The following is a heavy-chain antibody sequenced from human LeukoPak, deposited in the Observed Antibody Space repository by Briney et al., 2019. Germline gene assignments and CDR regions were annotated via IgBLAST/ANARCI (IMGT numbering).Heavy chain of an antibody. D-gene: IGHD2-21*01. V-gene: IGHV3-23*01. CDR3: AKNLGGEDLGY. Sequence: GGSLRLSCAASGFSLSAYWMTWVRQAPGKGLEWVSAISGSGGSTYYADSVKGRFTISRDNSKNTLYLQMNSLRAEDTAVYYCAKNLGGEDLGYWGQGTLVTVSS. J-gene: IGHJ4*02. CDR2: ISGSGGST. CDR1: GFSLSAYW.